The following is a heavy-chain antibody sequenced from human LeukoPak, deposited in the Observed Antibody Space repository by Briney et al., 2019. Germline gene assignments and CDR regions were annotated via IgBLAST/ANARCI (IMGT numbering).Heavy chain of an antibody. Sequence: SETLSLPFAVYGGSFSCYYWSWIRQPPGKGREWIGEINHSGSTNYNPSLKSRVTISVDTSKNQFSLKLSSVTAADTAVYYCARGGDYGDYRYGVDYWGQGTLVTVSS. D-gene: IGHD4-17*01. V-gene: IGHV4-34*01. CDR3: ARGGDYGDYRYGVDY. CDR1: GGSFSCYY. CDR2: INHSGST. J-gene: IGHJ4*02.